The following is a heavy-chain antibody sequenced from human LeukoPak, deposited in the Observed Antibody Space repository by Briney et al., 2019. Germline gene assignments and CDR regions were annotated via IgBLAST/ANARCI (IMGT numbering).Heavy chain of an antibody. D-gene: IGHD4-17*01. Sequence: GGSQRLSCAASGFIFSSYSMNWVRQAPGKGLEWVSSISNGSYNIYYADSVKGRFTISRDNAKNSLYLQMNSLRAEASAIYYCARDDSGDYGDWFDPWGQGTLVTVSS. CDR2: ISNGSYNI. CDR1: GFIFSSYS. J-gene: IGHJ5*02. CDR3: ARDDSGDYGDWFDP. V-gene: IGHV3-21*01.